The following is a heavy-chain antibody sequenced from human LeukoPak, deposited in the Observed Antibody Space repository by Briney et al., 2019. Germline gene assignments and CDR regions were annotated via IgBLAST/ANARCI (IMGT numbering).Heavy chain of an antibody. CDR1: GFSISDYW. J-gene: IGHJ4*02. CDR3: ANGEWELLLDY. Sequence: GGSLRLSCAASGFSISDYWMTWVRQAPGKGLEWVANIKQDGSEKYSVDSVKGRFTISRDNAKNSLYLQMNSLRAEDTAVYYCANGEWELLLDYWGQGTLVTVSS. V-gene: IGHV3-7*03. D-gene: IGHD1-26*01. CDR2: IKQDGSEK.